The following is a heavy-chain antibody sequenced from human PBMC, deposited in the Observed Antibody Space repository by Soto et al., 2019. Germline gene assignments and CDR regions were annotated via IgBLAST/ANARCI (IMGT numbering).Heavy chain of an antibody. CDR1: GFTFDDYA. V-gene: IGHV3-9*01. J-gene: IGHJ3*02. CDR3: AKVISRASGRRGHAFDI. CDR2: ISWNSGSI. Sequence: GGSLRLSCAASGFTFDDYAMHWVRQAPGKGLEWVSGISWNSGSIGYADSVKGRFTISRDNAKNSLYLQMNSLRAEDTALYYCAKVISRASGRRGHAFDIWGQGTMVTVSS. D-gene: IGHD6-25*01.